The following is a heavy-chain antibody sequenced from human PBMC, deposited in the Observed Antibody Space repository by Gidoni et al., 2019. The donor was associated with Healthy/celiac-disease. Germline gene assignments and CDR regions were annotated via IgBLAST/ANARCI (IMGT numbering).Heavy chain of an antibody. V-gene: IGHV3-48*01. CDR1: GFTFSSYS. D-gene: IGHD3-10*01. CDR3: ARDYYGSGTLGY. J-gene: IGHJ4*02. Sequence: EVQLVESGGGLVQPGGSLRLSCAASGFTFSSYSMNWVRQAPGKGLEWVSYISSSSTIYYADSVKGRFTISRDNAKNSLYLQMNSLRAEDTAVYYCARDYYGSGTLGYWGQGTLVTVSS. CDR2: ISSSSTI.